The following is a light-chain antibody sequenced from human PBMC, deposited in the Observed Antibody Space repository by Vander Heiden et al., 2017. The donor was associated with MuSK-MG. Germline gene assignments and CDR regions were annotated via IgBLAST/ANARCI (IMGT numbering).Light chain of an antibody. Sequence: DIQLTQSPSFLSASVGDKVTIPSRASRVISSYLAWYQQKPGKAPKRLIDAASALQSGVPSRFSGSGSGTECTLTISSLQPEDFATYYCQHLDSYPLTFGGGTRVE. J-gene: IGKJ4*01. CDR3: QHLDSYPLT. CDR1: RVISSY. CDR2: AAS. V-gene: IGKV1-9*01.